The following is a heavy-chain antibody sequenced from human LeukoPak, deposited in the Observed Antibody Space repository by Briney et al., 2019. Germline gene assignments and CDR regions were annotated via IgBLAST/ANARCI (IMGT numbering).Heavy chain of an antibody. CDR2: INPNSGGT. J-gene: IGHJ4*02. Sequence: ASVKVSCKASGYTFTGYYMHWVRQAPGQGLEWMGWINPNSGGTNYAQKFQGRVTMTRDTSISTAYMELSRLRSDDTAVYYCARIGKIAAAVPDCWGQGTLVTVSS. CDR1: GYTFTGYY. D-gene: IGHD6-13*01. CDR3: ARIGKIAAAVPDC. V-gene: IGHV1-2*02.